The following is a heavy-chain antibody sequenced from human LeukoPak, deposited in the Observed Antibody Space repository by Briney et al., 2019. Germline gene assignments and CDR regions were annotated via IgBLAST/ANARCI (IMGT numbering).Heavy chain of an antibody. V-gene: IGHV3-7*01. CDR3: ARNPPSLDY. CDR2: IIQDGSVK. CDR1: EFTLSSYW. J-gene: IGHJ4*02. Sequence: GGSLRLSSAASEFTLSSYWMSWVRQAPGKGLEWVANIIQDGSVKYYVDSVKDRFTVSRDNAKNSLYLQMNSLRAEDTAVYYCARNPPSLDYWGQGILVTVSS.